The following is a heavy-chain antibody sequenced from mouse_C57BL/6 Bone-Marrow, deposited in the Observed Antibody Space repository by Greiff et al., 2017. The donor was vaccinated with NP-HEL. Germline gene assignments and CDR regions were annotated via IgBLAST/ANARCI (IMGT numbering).Heavy chain of an antibody. CDR1: GYTFTDYY. Sequence: EVQLQQSGPELVKPGASVKISCKASGYTFTDYYMNWVKQSHGKSLEWIGDINPNNGGTSYNQKFKGKATLTVDKSSSTAYMELRSLTSEDSAVYYCAITTAGYFDYWGQGTTLTVSS. CDR3: AITTAGYFDY. D-gene: IGHD1-2*01. J-gene: IGHJ2*01. V-gene: IGHV1-26*01. CDR2: INPNNGGT.